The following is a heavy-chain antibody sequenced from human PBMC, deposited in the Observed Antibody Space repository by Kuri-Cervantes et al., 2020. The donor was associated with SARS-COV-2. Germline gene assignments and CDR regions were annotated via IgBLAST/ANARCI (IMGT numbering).Heavy chain of an antibody. J-gene: IGHJ3*02. CDR2: IRYDGSNK. CDR3: AKDLGGYDRGAFDI. CDR1: GFTFSSYG. D-gene: IGHD5-12*01. Sequence: GESLKISCAASGFTFSSYGMHWVRQAPGKGLEWVAFIRYDGSNKYYADSVKGRFTISRDNSKNTLYLQMNSLRAEDTAVYYCAKDLGGYDRGAFDIWGQRTMVTVSS. V-gene: IGHV3-30*02.